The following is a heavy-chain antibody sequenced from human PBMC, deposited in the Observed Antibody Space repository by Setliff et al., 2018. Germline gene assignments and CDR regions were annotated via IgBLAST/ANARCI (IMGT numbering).Heavy chain of an antibody. D-gene: IGHD4-17*01. J-gene: IGHJ3*02. CDR2: IYYDGRT. CDR1: GVSFSDYY. V-gene: IGHV4-39*07. Sequence: PSETLSLTCTVYGVSFSDYYWAWIRQSPGKGLEWTGSIYYDGRTFSHPSLRSRVTVSVDTSKNQFSLKLTSVTAADTAMYYCARVYGENDLPDIWGQGTMVTVSS. CDR3: ARVYGENDLPDI.